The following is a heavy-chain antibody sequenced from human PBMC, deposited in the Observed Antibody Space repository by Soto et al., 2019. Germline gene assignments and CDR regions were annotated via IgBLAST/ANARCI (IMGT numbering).Heavy chain of an antibody. CDR3: ARGDDDYLFSFDS. CDR2: TDSTGATR. V-gene: IGHV3-48*01. Sequence: GGSLRLSCAASGFTFSRFSMNWVRQAPGKGLEWVSYTDSTGATRFYADSVNGRFTISRDCAKNSLYLHLSSLRVEDTAVYYCARGDDDYLFSFDSWGQGTLVTVSS. CDR1: GFTFSRFS. J-gene: IGHJ4*02. D-gene: IGHD4-17*01.